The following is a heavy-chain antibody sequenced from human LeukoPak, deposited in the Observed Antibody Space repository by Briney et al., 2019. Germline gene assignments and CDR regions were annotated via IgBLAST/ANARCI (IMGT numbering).Heavy chain of an antibody. CDR2: MNPNSGNT. CDR1: GHNFTTYD. D-gene: IGHD3-9*01. CDR3: ARSLSEGRNFDWISKKFDNWFAP. J-gene: IGHJ5*02. Sequence: ASVKVSCKASGHNFTTYDISWVRQATGQGLEWMGWMNPNSGNTGYAQKFQGRVTMTRNTSISTVYMELSSLTSEETAVYYSARSLSEGRNFDWISKKFDNWFAPWGQGTLVTVSS. V-gene: IGHV1-8*01.